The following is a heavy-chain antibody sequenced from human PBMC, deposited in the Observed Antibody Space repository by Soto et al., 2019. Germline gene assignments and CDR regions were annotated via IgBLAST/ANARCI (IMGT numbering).Heavy chain of an antibody. V-gene: IGHV3-23*01. CDR1: GFTFSSYA. D-gene: IGHD4-4*01. J-gene: IGHJ6*03. Sequence: EVQLLESGGGLVQPGGSLRLSCAASGFTFSSYAMSWVRQAPGKGLGWVSAISGGGGSTYYADSVKGRFTISRDNSKNTLYLQMNSLRAEDTAVYYCAKDHEVTTNYYYYMDVWGKGTTVTVSS. CDR3: AKDHEVTTNYYYYMDV. CDR2: ISGGGGST.